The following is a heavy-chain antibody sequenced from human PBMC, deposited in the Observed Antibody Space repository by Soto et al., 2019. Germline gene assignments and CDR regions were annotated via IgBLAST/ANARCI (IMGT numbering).Heavy chain of an antibody. Sequence: ASVKVSCKASGGTFSSYAISWVRQAPGQGLEWMGGVIPIFGTANSAQKLQGIVTITADESTSPAYMELSSLRSEDSAVYYCARIGFGKGFLEWSQPGGFDPWGQGTLVT. CDR1: GGTFSSYA. J-gene: IGHJ5*02. CDR2: VIPIFGTA. V-gene: IGHV1-69*13. CDR3: ARIGFGKGFLEWSQPGGFDP. D-gene: IGHD3-3*01.